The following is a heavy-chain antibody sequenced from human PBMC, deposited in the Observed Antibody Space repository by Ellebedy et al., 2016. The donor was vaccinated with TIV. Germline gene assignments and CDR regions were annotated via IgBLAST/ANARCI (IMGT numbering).Heavy chain of an antibody. CDR2: IYPDDSET. V-gene: IGHV5-51*01. CDR3: ARQNGAAAGSLYYGMDV. Sequence: GGSLRLSXQGSGYTFTRYWIAWVRQRPGKGLEWMGIIYPDDSETRYSPSFQGQVTISADNSISTAYLQWSSLKASDTAMYYCARQNGAAAGSLYYGMDVWGQGTTVTVSS. J-gene: IGHJ6*02. CDR1: GYTFTRYW. D-gene: IGHD6-13*01.